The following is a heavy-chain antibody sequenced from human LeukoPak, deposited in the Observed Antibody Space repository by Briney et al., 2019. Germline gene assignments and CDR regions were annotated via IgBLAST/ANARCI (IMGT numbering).Heavy chain of an antibody. Sequence: GRSLRLSCAASGFTFSSYAMHWVRQAPGKGLEWVAVISYDGSNKYYADSVKGRFTISRDNSKNTLYLQMNSLRAEDTAVYYCARDPDYSNERGHGDYFDYWAREPWSPSPQ. CDR1: GFTFSSYA. V-gene: IGHV3-30-3*01. D-gene: IGHD4-11*01. CDR3: ARDPDYSNERGHGDYFDY. CDR2: ISYDGSNK. J-gene: IGHJ4*02.